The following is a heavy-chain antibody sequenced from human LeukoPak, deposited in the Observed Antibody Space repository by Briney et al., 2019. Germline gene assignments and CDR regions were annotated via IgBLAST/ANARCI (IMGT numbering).Heavy chain of an antibody. D-gene: IGHD5-24*01. J-gene: IGHJ6*03. CDR3: ARGDGRHPYIYNFIDV. Sequence: GGSLRLSCAASGFIFSAYGMHWVRQAPGKGPEWVAFTRYDGSNKYYADSVKGRFTISRDTSKNTLYLQMNSLRAEDTAVYYCARGDGRHPYIYNFIDVWGKGTTVTVSS. V-gene: IGHV3-30*02. CDR2: TRYDGSNK. CDR1: GFIFSAYG.